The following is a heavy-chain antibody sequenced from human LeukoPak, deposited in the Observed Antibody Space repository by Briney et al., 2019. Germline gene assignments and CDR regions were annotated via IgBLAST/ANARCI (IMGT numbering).Heavy chain of an antibody. V-gene: IGHV4-30-4*08. D-gene: IGHD3-10*01. CDR2: IYYSGST. CDR3: ASTPGGHDAFDI. CDR1: GGSISSGDYY. J-gene: IGHJ3*02. Sequence: SQTLSLTCTVSGGSISSGDYYWSWIRQPPGKGLEWIGYIYYSGSTYYNPSLKSRVTISVDRSKNQFSLRLSSVTAADTAVYYCASTPGGHDAFDIWGQGTMVTVSS.